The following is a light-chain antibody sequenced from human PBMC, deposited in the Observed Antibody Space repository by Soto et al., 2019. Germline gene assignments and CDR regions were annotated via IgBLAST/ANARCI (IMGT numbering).Light chain of an antibody. CDR2: GAS. CDR3: QQDGSSPPYT. J-gene: IGKJ2*01. V-gene: IGKV3-20*01. Sequence: EIVLTQSPGTLSLSPGERATLSCRASQRVSSSYLAWYQQKPGQAPRLLIYGASSRATGIPDRFSGSGSGTDFTLTISRLEPEDFAVYYCQQDGSSPPYTFGQGTKLEIK. CDR1: QRVSSSY.